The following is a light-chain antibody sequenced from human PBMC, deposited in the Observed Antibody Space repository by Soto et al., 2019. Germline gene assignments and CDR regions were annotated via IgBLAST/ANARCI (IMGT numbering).Light chain of an antibody. CDR2: LGS. J-gene: IGKJ4*01. Sequence: DSVMTKSPLSLPVTPGEPASISCRSSQSLLHSNGYNYLDWYLQKPGQSPQLLIYLGSNRASGVPDRFSGSGSGTDFTLKISRVEAEDVGVYYCMQALQTPLTFGGGNKVEIK. V-gene: IGKV2-28*01. CDR3: MQALQTPLT. CDR1: QSLLHSNGYNY.